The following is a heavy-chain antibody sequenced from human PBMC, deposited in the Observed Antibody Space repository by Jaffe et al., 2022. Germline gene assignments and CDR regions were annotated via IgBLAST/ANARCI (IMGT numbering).Heavy chain of an antibody. CDR3: AREGDKYYDYVWGLRGDHHWFDP. Sequence: QVQLQESGPGLVKPSETLSLTCAVSGYSISSGYYWGWIRQPPGKGLEWIGSIYHSGSTYYNPSLKSRVTISVDTSKNQFSLKLSSVTAADTAVYYCAREGDKYYDYVWGLRGDHHWFDPWGQGTLVTVSS. CDR2: IYHSGST. V-gene: IGHV4-38-2*02. J-gene: IGHJ5*02. CDR1: GYSISSGYY. D-gene: IGHD3-16*01.